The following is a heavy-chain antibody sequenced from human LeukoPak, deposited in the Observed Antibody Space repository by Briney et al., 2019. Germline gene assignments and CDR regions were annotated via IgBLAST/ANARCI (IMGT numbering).Heavy chain of an antibody. Sequence: SETLSLTCAVSGGSISSGGYSWSWIRQPPGKGLEWIGYIYHSGSTYYNPSLKSRVTISVDRSKNQFSLKLSSVTAADTAVYYCARVSNVGEFFDYWGQGTLVTVSS. CDR2: IYHSGST. CDR3: ARVSNVGEFFDY. V-gene: IGHV4-30-2*01. J-gene: IGHJ4*02. CDR1: GGSISSGGYS. D-gene: IGHD3-10*01.